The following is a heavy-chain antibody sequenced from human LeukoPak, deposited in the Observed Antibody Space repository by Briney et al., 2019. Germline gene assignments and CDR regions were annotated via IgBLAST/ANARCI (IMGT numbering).Heavy chain of an antibody. Sequence: GGSLRLSCAASGFTFSSYSMNWVRQAPGKGLEWVSSISSSSSYIYYADSVKGRFTISRDNAKNSLYLQMNSLRAEDTAVYYCARESLPAAMAWGYYGMDVWGQGTTVTVSS. CDR2: ISSSSSYI. CDR3: ARESLPAAMAWGYYGMDV. CDR1: GFTFSSYS. V-gene: IGHV3-21*01. J-gene: IGHJ6*02. D-gene: IGHD2-2*01.